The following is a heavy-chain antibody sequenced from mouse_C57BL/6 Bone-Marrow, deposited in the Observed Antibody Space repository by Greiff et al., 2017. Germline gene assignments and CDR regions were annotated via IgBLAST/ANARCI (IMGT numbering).Heavy chain of an antibody. V-gene: IGHV5-16*01. CDR1: GFTFSDYY. Sequence: EVKLMESEGGLVQPGRSMKLSCTASGFTFSDYYMAWVRQVPEKGLEWVANINYDGSSNYYLDSLKSRFIISRENAKNILYLQMSSLKSEDTATYYCARDREYDYDGSYFDYWGQGTTLTVSS. J-gene: IGHJ2*01. CDR3: ARDREYDYDGSYFDY. CDR2: INYDGSSN. D-gene: IGHD2-4*01.